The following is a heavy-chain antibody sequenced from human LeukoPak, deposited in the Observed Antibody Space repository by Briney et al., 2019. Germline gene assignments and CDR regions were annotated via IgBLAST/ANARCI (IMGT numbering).Heavy chain of an antibody. J-gene: IGHJ4*02. CDR2: IYYSGST. CDR3: ARGYSSSWYYFDY. Sequence: SETLSLTCTVSGGSISTYYWTWIQQPPGKGLEWIGYIYYSGSTNYNPSLKSRVTISVDTSNNQFSLKLSSVTAADAGVYYCARGYSSSWYYFDYWGQGTLVTVSS. V-gene: IGHV4-59*01. CDR1: GGSISTYY. D-gene: IGHD6-13*01.